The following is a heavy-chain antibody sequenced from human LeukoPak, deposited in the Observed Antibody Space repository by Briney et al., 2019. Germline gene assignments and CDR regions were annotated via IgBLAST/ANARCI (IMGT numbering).Heavy chain of an antibody. Sequence: PGGSLRLSCAASGFTVSSNYMSWVRQAPGKGLEWVSVIYSGGSTYYADSVKGRFTISRDNSKNTLYLQMNSLRAEDTAVYYCARDSSGYGLSYWGQGTLVTVSS. CDR3: ARDSSGYGLSY. J-gene: IGHJ4*02. CDR2: IYSGGST. V-gene: IGHV3-66*01. D-gene: IGHD5-12*01. CDR1: GFTVSSNY.